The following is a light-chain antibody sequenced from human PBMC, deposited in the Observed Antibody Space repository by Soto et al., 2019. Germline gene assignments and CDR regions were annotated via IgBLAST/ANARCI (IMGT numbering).Light chain of an antibody. CDR3: QQYNSYWT. CDR2: DAS. Sequence: DIQMTQSPSTLSASVGDRVTITCRASQSISSWLAWYQQKPGKAPKLLIYDASSLESGVPSRFSDRGSGTEFTLTISSLQPDDFATYYCQQYNSYWTFGKGTKVDIK. CDR1: QSISSW. J-gene: IGKJ1*01. V-gene: IGKV1-5*01.